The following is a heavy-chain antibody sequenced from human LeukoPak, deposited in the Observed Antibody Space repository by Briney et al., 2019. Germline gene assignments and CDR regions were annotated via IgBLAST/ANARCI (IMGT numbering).Heavy chain of an antibody. D-gene: IGHD6-19*01. Sequence: PGGSLRLSCAASGFTFSSYAMSWVRQAPGKGLEWVSGISGRDSTTYYADSVKGRFTISRENSKNTLYLQMNSLRAEDTAVYYCAKVGYSSGRSPWDYWGQGTLVTVSS. J-gene: IGHJ4*02. CDR3: AKVGYSSGRSPWDY. V-gene: IGHV3-23*01. CDR2: ISGRDSTT. CDR1: GFTFSSYA.